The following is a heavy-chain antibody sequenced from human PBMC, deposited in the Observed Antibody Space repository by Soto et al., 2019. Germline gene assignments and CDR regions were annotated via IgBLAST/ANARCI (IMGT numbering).Heavy chain of an antibody. CDR3: ARVVTDYDFWSGQPGYGMDV. CDR1: GGSISSGDYY. CDR2: IYYSGST. J-gene: IGHJ6*02. V-gene: IGHV4-30-4*01. Sequence: PSETLSLTCTVSGGSISSGDYYWSWIRQPPGKGLEWIGYIYYSGSTYYNPSLKSRVTISVDTSKNQFSLKLSSVTAADTAVYYCARVVTDYDFWSGQPGYGMDVWGQGTTVTVSS. D-gene: IGHD3-3*01.